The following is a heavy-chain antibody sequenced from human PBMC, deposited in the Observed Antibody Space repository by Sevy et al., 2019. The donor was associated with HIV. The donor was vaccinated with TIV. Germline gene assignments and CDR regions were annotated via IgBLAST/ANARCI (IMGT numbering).Heavy chain of an antibody. D-gene: IGHD6-13*01. Sequence: GGSLRLSCAASGYSLNSYWMSWVRQAPGKGLEWVAKIKQDGSVKYYVDSVKGRITISGDNARNFLYLQMNSLSAEDTVYYCGGGAIAGGVSFWGQGTLVTVSS. CDR3: GGGAIAGGVSF. V-gene: IGHV3-7*03. CDR2: IKQDGSVK. J-gene: IGHJ4*02. CDR1: GYSLNSYW.